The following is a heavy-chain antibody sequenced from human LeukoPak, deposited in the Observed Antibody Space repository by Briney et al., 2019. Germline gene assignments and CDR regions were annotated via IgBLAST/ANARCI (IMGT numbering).Heavy chain of an antibody. D-gene: IGHD2-8*01. CDR2: IYYSGST. V-gene: IGHV4-59*01. CDR1: GGSMSSSY. CDR3: AREGVLPRRVGMDV. Sequence: SETLSLTCTVSGGSMSSSYWSWIRQPPGEGLEWIGYIYYSGSTNYNPSLKSRVTISVDTSKNQFSLKLSSVTAADTAVYYCAREGVLPRRVGMDVWGQGTTVTVSS. J-gene: IGHJ6*02.